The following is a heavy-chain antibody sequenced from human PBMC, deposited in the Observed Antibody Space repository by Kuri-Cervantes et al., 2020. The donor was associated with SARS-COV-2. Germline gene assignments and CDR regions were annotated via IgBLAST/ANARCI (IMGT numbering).Heavy chain of an antibody. CDR1: GYTFTSYD. V-gene: IGHV1-8*01. D-gene: IGHD2-2*01. Sequence: ASVKVSCKASGYTFTSYDINWVRQATGQGLEWMGWMNPNSGNTGYAQKFQGRVTMTRNTSISTAYMELSSLRSEDTAVYYCARDEWVRYCSSTSCPTAGMDVWGQGTTVTVSS. J-gene: IGHJ6*02. CDR3: ARDEWVRYCSSTSCPTAGMDV. CDR2: MNPNSGNT.